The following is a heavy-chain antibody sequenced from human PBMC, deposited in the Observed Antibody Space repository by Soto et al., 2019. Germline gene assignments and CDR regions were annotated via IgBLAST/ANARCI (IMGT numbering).Heavy chain of an antibody. CDR2: IFHTGDT. V-gene: IGHV4-38-2*02. D-gene: IGHD1-1*01. J-gene: IGHJ4*02. CDR1: SDSISSGFF. CDR3: ARDTNSLDS. Sequence: PSETLSLTCSVSSDSISSGFFWGWIRQPPGKGLEWIGSIFHTGDTYYNPSLKSRTTLSVDTAKNKFTLKLNSLTAAATAVDYSARDTNSLDSWGLGTLVTVSS.